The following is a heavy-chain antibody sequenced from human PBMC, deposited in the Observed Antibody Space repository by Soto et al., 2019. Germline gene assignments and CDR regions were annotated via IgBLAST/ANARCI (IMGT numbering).Heavy chain of an antibody. CDR1: GFTVSSNY. Sequence: GGSLRLSCAASGFTVSSNYMSWVRQAPGKGLEWVSVISGGGDTTYYTPSVKGRFTISRDDFRNTLYLQMNSLRTEDTAIYYCAKLRDFVVLPAGILDYWGPGTLVTVS. CDR2: ISGGGDTT. J-gene: IGHJ4*02. CDR3: AKLRDFVVLPAGILDY. V-gene: IGHV3-53*01. D-gene: IGHD2-8*01.